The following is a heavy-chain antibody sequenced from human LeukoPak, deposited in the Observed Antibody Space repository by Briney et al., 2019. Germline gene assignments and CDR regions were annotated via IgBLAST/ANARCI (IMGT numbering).Heavy chain of an antibody. Sequence: GGSLRLSCAASGFTFSSYGMHWVRQAPGKGLEWVAVISYDGSNKYYADSVKGRFTISRDNSKNTLYLQMNSLRAEDTAVYYCAKDRIQLWPSWFDPWGQGTLVTVSS. CDR3: AKDRIQLWPSWFDP. CDR1: GFTFSSYG. CDR2: ISYDGSNK. J-gene: IGHJ5*02. D-gene: IGHD5-18*01. V-gene: IGHV3-30*18.